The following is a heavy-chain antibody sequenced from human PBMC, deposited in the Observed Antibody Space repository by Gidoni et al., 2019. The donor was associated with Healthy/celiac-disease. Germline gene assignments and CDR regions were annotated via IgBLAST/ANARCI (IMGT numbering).Heavy chain of an antibody. CDR3: AKDGLLWFGDPGLSMDV. Sequence: EVQLLESGGGLVQPGGSLRLSCAASGFTFSSYAMSWVRQAPGKGLEWVSAISGSGGSTYYADSVKGRFTISRDNSKNTLYLQMNSLRAEDTAVYYCAKDGLLWFGDPGLSMDVWGQGTTVTVSS. CDR2: ISGSGGST. D-gene: IGHD3-10*01. J-gene: IGHJ6*02. CDR1: GFTFSSYA. V-gene: IGHV3-23*01.